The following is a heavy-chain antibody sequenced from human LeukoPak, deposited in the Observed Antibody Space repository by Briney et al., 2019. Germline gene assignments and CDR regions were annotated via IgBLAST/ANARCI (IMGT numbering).Heavy chain of an antibody. CDR1: GGSISSSSYY. CDR3: ARHVATPGYYGPETYYHFAY. V-gene: IGHV4-39*01. J-gene: IGHJ4*02. Sequence: PETLSLTCTVAGGSISSSSYYWGWIRQPPGKGREWRGCIYYSGSTYYNPTLKSRVNRSVDTSKNKFSLKLSSVTAPDTAVYYGARHVATPGYYGPETYYHFAYWGQGTLVTVSS. CDR2: IYYSGST. D-gene: IGHD3-10*01.